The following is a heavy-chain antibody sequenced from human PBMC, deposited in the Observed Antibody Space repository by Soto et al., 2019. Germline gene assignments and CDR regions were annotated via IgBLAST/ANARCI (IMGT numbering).Heavy chain of an antibody. V-gene: IGHV1-18*01. CDR2: RSGYNGDTNT. CDR1: GYIFTNYA. J-gene: IGHJ1*01. Sequence: ASVKVSCKASGYIFTNYAISWVRQAPGQGPEWMGWRSGYNGDTNTHYSQKFQGRLTMTTDMSTTTAYMELRSLRSDDTAVYYCARDNDVWTGYF. D-gene: IGHD3-3*01. CDR3: ARDNDVWTGYF.